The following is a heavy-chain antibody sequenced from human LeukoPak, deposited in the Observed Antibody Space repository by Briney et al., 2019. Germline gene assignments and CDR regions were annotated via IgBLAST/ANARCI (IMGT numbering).Heavy chain of an antibody. D-gene: IGHD4-17*01. J-gene: IGHJ6*02. V-gene: IGHV1-18*04. CDR1: GYTFTSYG. CDR3: ARAPRADYDYYYYGMDV. CDR2: ISAYNGNT. Sequence: ASVTVSCKASGYTFTSYGISWVRQAPGQGLEWMGWISAYNGNTNYAQKLQGRVTMTTDTSTSTAYMELSSLRSEDTAVYYCARAPRADYDYYYYGMDVWGQGTTVTVS.